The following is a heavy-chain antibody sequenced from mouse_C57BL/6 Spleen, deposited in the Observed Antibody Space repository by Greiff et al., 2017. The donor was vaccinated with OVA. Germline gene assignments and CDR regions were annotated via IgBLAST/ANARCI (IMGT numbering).Heavy chain of an antibody. CDR1: GFTFSSYA. CDR3: ARVYYSNYGDYFDY. D-gene: IGHD2-5*01. CDR2: ISDGGSYT. V-gene: IGHV5-4*03. J-gene: IGHJ2*01. Sequence: EVMLVESGGGLVKPGGSLKLSCAASGFTFSSYAMSWVRQTPEKRLEWVATISDGGSYTYYPDNVKGRFTISRDNAKNNLYLQMSHLKSEDTAMYYCARVYYSNYGDYFDYWGQGTTLTVSS.